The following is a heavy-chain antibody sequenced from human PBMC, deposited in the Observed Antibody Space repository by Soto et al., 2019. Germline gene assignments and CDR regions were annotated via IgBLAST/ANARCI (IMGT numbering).Heavy chain of an antibody. D-gene: IGHD5-12*01. Sequence: SSETLSLTCTFSGGSISSGGYYLSWVRQHPGEGLEWIGYIYYSGSTYYNPSLKSRVAISVDTSKNQLSLKLSSVTAADTAIYYCARNRDGYNQYYFDYWGQGTLVTVSS. CDR3: ARNRDGYNQYYFDY. CDR2: IYYSGST. V-gene: IGHV4-31*03. J-gene: IGHJ4*02. CDR1: GGSISSGGYY.